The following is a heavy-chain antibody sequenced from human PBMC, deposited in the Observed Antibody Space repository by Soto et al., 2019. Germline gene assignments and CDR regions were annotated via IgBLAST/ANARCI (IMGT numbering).Heavy chain of an antibody. CDR3: VAARRSDAFDI. D-gene: IGHD6-6*01. Sequence: GGSLRLSCAASGFTFSSYDMHWVRQATGKGLEWVSATGTAGDTYYPGSVKGRFTISRENAKNSLYLQMNSLRAEDTAVYYCVAARRSDAFDIWGQGTMVTVSS. CDR1: GFTFSSYD. CDR2: TGTAGDT. V-gene: IGHV3-13*01. J-gene: IGHJ3*02.